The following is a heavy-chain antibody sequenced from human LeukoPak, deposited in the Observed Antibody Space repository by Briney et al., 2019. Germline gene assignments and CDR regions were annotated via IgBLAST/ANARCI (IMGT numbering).Heavy chain of an antibody. CDR2: IYYSGST. Sequence: SETLSLTCTVSGGSISTPSYYWGWIRQPPGKGLEWIGSIYYSGSTYYNPSLKSRVTISVDTSRNQFSLKLSSVTAADTAVYYCAAGGHDIGYHFDYWGQGTLVTVSS. J-gene: IGHJ4*02. V-gene: IGHV4-39*01. D-gene: IGHD3-16*01. CDR1: GGSISTPSYY. CDR3: AAGGHDIGYHFDY.